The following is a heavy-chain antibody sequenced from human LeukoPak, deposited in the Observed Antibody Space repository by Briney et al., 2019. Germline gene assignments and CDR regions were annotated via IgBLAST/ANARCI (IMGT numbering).Heavy chain of an antibody. J-gene: IGHJ4*02. Sequence: WGSLRLSCTASGVILSNYAMHWVRRPPGRGLEWVAVISFDGTNKYYGDSVEGRFSVSRDNSKNTLYLQMNSLRPDDTAMYYCATDYGDYEPIDYWGQGTLVTVSS. CDR2: ISFDGTNK. D-gene: IGHD4-17*01. CDR1: GVILSNYA. V-gene: IGHV3-30*04. CDR3: ATDYGDYEPIDY.